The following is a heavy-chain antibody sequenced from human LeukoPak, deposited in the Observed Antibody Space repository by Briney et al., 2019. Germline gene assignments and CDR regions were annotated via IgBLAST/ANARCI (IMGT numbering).Heavy chain of an antibody. CDR1: GFIFSSHW. D-gene: IGHD2-2*01. Sequence: AGGSLRLSCAASGFIFSSHWMSWVRQAPGKGLEWVANINLDGNDKNYVDSVKGRFTISRDNAKNSLYLQMNSLRAEDTAVYYCARDPRGYCSSTSCYPDAFDIWGQGTMVTVSS. V-gene: IGHV3-7*01. CDR2: INLDGNDK. J-gene: IGHJ3*02. CDR3: ARDPRGYCSSTSCYPDAFDI.